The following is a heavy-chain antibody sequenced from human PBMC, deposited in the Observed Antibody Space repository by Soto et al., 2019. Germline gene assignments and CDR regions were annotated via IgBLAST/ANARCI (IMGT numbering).Heavy chain of an antibody. J-gene: IGHJ6*02. CDR3: ARDAEYGAAFYYSSSGMAV. CDR1: GFTFSSYS. V-gene: IGHV3-21*01. Sequence: GGSLRLSCAASGFTFSSYSMNWVRQAPGKGLEWVSSISSSSSYIYYADSVKGRFTISRDNAKNSLYLQMNSLRAEDTAVYYCARDAEYGAAFYYSSSGMAVGGQGTTVPVSS. D-gene: IGHD3-10*01. CDR2: ISSSSSYI.